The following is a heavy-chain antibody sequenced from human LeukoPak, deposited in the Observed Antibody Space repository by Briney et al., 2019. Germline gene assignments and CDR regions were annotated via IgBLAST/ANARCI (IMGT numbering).Heavy chain of an antibody. Sequence: SETLSLTCAVYGGSFSGYYWSWIRQPPGKGLEWIGEINHSGSTNYNPSLKSRVTISVGTSKNQFSLKLSSVTAADTAVYYCARAEALGYCSSTSCYPPYYFDYWGQGTLVTVSS. CDR1: GGSFSGYY. CDR2: INHSGST. J-gene: IGHJ4*02. CDR3: ARAEALGYCSSTSCYPPYYFDY. V-gene: IGHV4-34*01. D-gene: IGHD2-2*01.